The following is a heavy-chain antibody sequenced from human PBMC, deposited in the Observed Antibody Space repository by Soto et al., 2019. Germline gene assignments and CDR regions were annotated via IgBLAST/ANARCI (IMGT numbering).Heavy chain of an antibody. CDR2: IDTRATTI. CDR1: GFSFNSYE. Sequence: GGSLRLSCAASGFSFNSYEMNWVRQCPGKGLEFVSYIDTRATTITYVESVKGRFAISRDNAKNSLFLQMNSLRAEDTAVYYFATGACLSRKYYAFDNWGQGTMVTVSS. J-gene: IGHJ3*02. D-gene: IGHD3-16*01. V-gene: IGHV3-48*03. CDR3: ATGACLSRKYYAFDN.